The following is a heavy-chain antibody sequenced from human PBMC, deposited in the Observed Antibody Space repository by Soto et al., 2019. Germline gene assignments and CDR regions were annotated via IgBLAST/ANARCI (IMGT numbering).Heavy chain of an antibody. Sequence: EVQLLESGGGLVRPGGSLRLSCAASGFTFSNYAMSWVRQAPGKGLEWVSSISGSGGITYIADSVKGRFTISRDNSKNTLYLQMNSLRAEDTAVYYCGKGYYDFWSGYINWGQGTLVTVSS. CDR1: GFTFSNYA. J-gene: IGHJ4*02. CDR3: GKGYYDFWSGYIN. CDR2: ISGSGGIT. V-gene: IGHV3-23*01. D-gene: IGHD3-3*01.